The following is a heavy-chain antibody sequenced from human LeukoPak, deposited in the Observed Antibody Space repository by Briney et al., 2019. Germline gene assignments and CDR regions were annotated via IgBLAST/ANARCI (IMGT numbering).Heavy chain of an antibody. V-gene: IGHV1-69*04. CDR2: IIPILGIA. CDR3: ARAQQLNWFDP. CDR1: GGTFSSYA. J-gene: IGHJ5*02. Sequence: ASVKVSCKASGGTFSSYAISWVRQAPGQGLEWMGRIIPILGIANYAQKFQGRVTITADKSTSTAYMELSSLRSEDTAVYYCARAQQLNWFDPWGQGTLVTVSS. D-gene: IGHD6-13*01.